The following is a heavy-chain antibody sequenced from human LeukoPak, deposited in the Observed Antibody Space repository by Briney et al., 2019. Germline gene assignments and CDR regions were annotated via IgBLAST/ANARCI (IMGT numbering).Heavy chain of an antibody. J-gene: IGHJ4*02. Sequence: PSETLSLMCTVSGGSISNYYWTWLRQPPGKTLEWLAYIYYTGKTNYNPSLQSRLTISLDTSKNQFSLKMKSVTAADTAVYYCARIRPGSAPAGPVRDNWRQGTLVTVSS. CDR2: IYYTGKT. CDR3: ARIRPGSAPAGPVRDN. D-gene: IGHD6-13*01. CDR1: GGSISNYY. V-gene: IGHV4-59*01.